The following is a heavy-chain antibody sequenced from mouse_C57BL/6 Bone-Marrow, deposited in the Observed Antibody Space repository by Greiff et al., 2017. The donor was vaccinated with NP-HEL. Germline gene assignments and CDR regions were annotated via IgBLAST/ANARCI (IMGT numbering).Heavy chain of an antibody. Sequence: EVQRVESGGGLVQPGGSLKLSCAASGFTFSDYYMYWVRQTPEKRLEWVAYISNGGGSTYYPDTVKGRFTISRDNAKNTLYLQMSRLKSEDTAMYYCARHKDYGGYFDYWGQGTTLTVSS. CDR2: ISNGGGST. CDR1: GFTFSDYY. D-gene: IGHD2-4*01. J-gene: IGHJ2*01. CDR3: ARHKDYGGYFDY. V-gene: IGHV5-12*01.